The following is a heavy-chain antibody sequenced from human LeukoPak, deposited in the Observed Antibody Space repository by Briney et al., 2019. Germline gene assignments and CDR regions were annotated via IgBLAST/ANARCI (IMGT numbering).Heavy chain of an antibody. D-gene: IGHD1-14*01. J-gene: IGHJ4*02. CDR2: IKQDGSEK. Sequence: GGSLRLSCAASGFAFISYWMTWVRQAPGKGLEWVANIKQDGSEKYYVDSVKGRFTISRDNARKSVYLQMNSLRVEDTAVYYCARGDFKTADYWGQGTLVIVSS. CDR3: ARGDFKTADY. V-gene: IGHV3-7*01. CDR1: GFAFISYW.